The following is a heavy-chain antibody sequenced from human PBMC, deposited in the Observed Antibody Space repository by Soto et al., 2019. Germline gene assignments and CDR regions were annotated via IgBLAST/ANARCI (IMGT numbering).Heavy chain of an antibody. D-gene: IGHD2-2*01. CDR1: GFSFGIYG. V-gene: IGHV3-33*01. CDR3: ARDPRLVPASRGGVFDP. J-gene: IGHJ5*02. Sequence: GESLKISCVASGFSFGIYGMHWVRQARGKGLEWVAVVWYDGSNPDYADSVQGRFRISRDNGKNTLFLQMNSLRPEDTAVYYCARDPRLVPASRGGVFDPWGRGTLVTVS. CDR2: VWYDGSNP.